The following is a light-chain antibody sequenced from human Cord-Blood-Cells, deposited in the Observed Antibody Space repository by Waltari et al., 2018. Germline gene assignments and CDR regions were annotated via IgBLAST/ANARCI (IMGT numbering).Light chain of an antibody. CDR3: QQSYSTPPT. CDR1: QSISSY. J-gene: IGKJ4*01. V-gene: IGKV1-39*01. Sequence: DIQMTQSPSSLSASVGDRVTITCRASQSISSYLNWYQQKPGKAPKLLIYAASNLQSGVPSRFSGSGSGTDFNLTISSLQPEDFATYYCQQSYSTPPTFGGGTKVEIK. CDR2: AAS.